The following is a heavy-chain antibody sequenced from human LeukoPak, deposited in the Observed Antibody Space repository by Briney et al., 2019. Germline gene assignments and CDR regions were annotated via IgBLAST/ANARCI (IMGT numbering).Heavy chain of an antibody. CDR3: ARHRGDGYNWWSGDAFDI. CDR2: IYPGDSDT. D-gene: IGHD5-12*01. Sequence: PGESLKISCKGSGYSFTSYWIGWVRQMPGKGLEWMGIIYPGDSDTRYSPSFQGQVTISADKSISTAYLQWSSLKASDTAMYYCARHRGDGYNWWSGDAFDIWGQGTMVTVSS. J-gene: IGHJ3*02. CDR1: GYSFTSYW. V-gene: IGHV5-51*01.